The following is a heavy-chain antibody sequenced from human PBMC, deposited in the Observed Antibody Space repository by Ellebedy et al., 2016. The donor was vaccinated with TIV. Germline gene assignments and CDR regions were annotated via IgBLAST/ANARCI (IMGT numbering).Heavy chain of an antibody. CDR2: IYYSGST. CDR3: AREARYCGIGSSCYSFDY. V-gene: IGHV4-39*07. J-gene: IGHJ4*02. Sequence: SETLSLXCTVSGDSISSSSYCWGWIRQPPGKGLEWIGSIYYSGSTNYNPSLESRVTISVDKSKNQFSLKLNSVTAADTAVYYCAREARYCGIGSSCYSFDYWGQGTLVTVSS. CDR1: GDSISSSSYC. D-gene: IGHD2-15*01.